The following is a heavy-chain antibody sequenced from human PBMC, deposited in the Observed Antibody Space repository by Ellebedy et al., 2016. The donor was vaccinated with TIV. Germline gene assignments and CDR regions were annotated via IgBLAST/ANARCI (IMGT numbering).Heavy chain of an antibody. J-gene: IGHJ4*02. CDR1: GVTISNAW. D-gene: IGHD3-16*01. CDR2: IKSKTDGGTT. Sequence: GESLKISCAASGVTISNAWMSWVRQAPGKGLEWVGRIKSKTDGGTTDYAAPVKGRFTISRDDSKNTLYLQMNSLKTEDTAVYYCTTDWSLGVPDYFDYWGQGTLVTVSS. CDR3: TTDWSLGVPDYFDY. V-gene: IGHV3-15*01.